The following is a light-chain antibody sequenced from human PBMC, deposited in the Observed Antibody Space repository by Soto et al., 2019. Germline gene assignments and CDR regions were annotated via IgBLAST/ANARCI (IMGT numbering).Light chain of an antibody. CDR3: QQRNIWPPVT. J-gene: IGKJ5*01. Sequence: EIVLPHSPGTLSLAPVERDPLSFMASQSVSNNYLAWYQQKPGQAPRLLIYGAFNRAAGIPARFSGSGSGTDFTLTIRSLEPEDSAVYYCQQRNIWPPVTCGKGTQLEIK. V-gene: IGKV3D-20*02. CDR1: QSVSNNY. CDR2: GAF.